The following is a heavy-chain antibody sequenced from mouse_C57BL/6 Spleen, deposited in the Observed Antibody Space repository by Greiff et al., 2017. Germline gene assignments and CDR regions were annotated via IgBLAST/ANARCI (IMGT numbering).Heavy chain of an antibody. D-gene: IGHD4-1*01. CDR1: GFTFSDYG. V-gene: IGHV5-17*01. CDR3: ARPLTGSYGYFDV. CDR2: ISSGSSTI. J-gene: IGHJ1*03. Sequence: EVKLQESGGGLVKPGGSLKLSCAASGFTFSDYGMHWVRQAPEKGLEWVAYISSGSSTIYYADTVKGRFTISRDNAKNTLFLQMTSLRSEDTAMYYCARPLTGSYGYFDVWGTGTTVTVSS.